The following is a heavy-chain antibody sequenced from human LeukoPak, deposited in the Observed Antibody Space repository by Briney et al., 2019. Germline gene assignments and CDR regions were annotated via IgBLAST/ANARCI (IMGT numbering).Heavy chain of an antibody. V-gene: IGHV3-33*01. CDR3: ARAPVRTISTDY. CDR1: GFTFSSYG. CDR2: IWYDGSNK. Sequence: GGSLRLSRAASGFTFSSYGMHWVRQAPGKGLEWVAVIWYDGSNKYYADSVKGRFTISRDNSKNTLYLQMNSLRAEDTAVYYCARAPVRTISTDYWGQGTLVTVSS. D-gene: IGHD2-2*01. J-gene: IGHJ4*02.